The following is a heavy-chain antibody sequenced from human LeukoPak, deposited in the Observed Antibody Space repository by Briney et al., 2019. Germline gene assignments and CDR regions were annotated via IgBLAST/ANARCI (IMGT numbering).Heavy chain of an antibody. Sequence: GRSLRLSCAASGFTFSNFAIHWVRQAPGKGLEWMAFMSYDGSNKYYADSVKGRFTISRDNSKNTLYLLMDGLTTEDTAGYYCARFRTASAYDAFQYWGQGTLVTVSS. V-gene: IGHV3-30*04. D-gene: IGHD5-12*01. CDR3: ARFRTASAYDAFQY. CDR2: MSYDGSNK. CDR1: GFTFSNFA. J-gene: IGHJ4*02.